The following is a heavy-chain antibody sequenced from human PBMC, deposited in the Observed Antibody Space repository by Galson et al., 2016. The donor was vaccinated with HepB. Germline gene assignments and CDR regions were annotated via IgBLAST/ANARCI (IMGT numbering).Heavy chain of an antibody. CDR2: IWYDGSEK. CDR1: GFSFRGYV. V-gene: IGHV3-33*01. Sequence: SLRLSCAASGFSFRGYVMHWVRQAPGKGLEWVAVIWYDGSEKYYAAAEKGRFTISIDNSKSTLYLDMNSLRVDDTGIYYCAREVVAFDSWGQGTPVTVSP. J-gene: IGHJ4*02. D-gene: IGHD2-15*01. CDR3: AREVVAFDS.